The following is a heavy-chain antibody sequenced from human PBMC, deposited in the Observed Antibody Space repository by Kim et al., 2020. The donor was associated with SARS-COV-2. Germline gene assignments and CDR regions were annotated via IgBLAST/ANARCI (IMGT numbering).Heavy chain of an antibody. CDR3: ARLFTNYYYYGMDV. D-gene: IGHD3-22*01. J-gene: IGHJ6*02. Sequence: AQRFQGRVTIPADESTSTAYMELSSLRSEDTAVYYCARLFTNYYYYGMDVWGQGTTVTVSS. V-gene: IGHV1-69*01.